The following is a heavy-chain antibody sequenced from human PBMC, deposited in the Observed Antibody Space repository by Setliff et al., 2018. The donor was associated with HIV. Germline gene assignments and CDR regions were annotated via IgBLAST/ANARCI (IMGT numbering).Heavy chain of an antibody. CDR2: INPSGGSA. CDR3: ARDYFDSSAYHYGFGAFDI. D-gene: IGHD3-22*01. Sequence: ASVKVSCKASGYTFTSYYLHWARQAPGQGLEWMGMINPSGGSASYAQKFQGRVTMSRDTSTSTVYMELSSLRSEDTAVYYCARDYFDSSAYHYGFGAFDIWGQGTMVTVS. J-gene: IGHJ3*02. V-gene: IGHV1-46*01. CDR1: GYTFTSYY.